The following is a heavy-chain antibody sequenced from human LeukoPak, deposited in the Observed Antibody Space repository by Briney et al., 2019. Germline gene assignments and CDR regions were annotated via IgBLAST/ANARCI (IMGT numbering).Heavy chain of an antibody. D-gene: IGHD6-19*01. CDR2: INPNSGGT. J-gene: IGHJ2*01. Sequence: GASVKVSCKASGYTFPGYYMHWVRQAPGQGLEWMGWINPNSGGTNYAQKFQGRVTMTRDTSISTAYMELSRLRSDDTAVYYCARDATRGGWGLYGYFDLWGRGTLVTVSS. CDR1: GYTFPGYY. CDR3: ARDATRGGWGLYGYFDL. V-gene: IGHV1-2*02.